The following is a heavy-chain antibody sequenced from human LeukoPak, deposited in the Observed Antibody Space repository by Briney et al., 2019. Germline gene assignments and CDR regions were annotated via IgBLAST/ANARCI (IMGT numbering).Heavy chain of an antibody. Sequence: PGGSLRLSCAASRFTFSSYAMSWVRQAPGKGLEWVSAISGSGDSTNYADSVKGRFTISRDNSKNTLFLEMNSLRAEDTAIYYCAKDLRINMLRGIYGDDYRGQGTLVTVSS. J-gene: IGHJ4*02. CDR3: AKDLRINMLRGIYGDDY. CDR2: ISGSGDST. CDR1: RFTFSSYA. V-gene: IGHV3-23*01. D-gene: IGHD3-10*01.